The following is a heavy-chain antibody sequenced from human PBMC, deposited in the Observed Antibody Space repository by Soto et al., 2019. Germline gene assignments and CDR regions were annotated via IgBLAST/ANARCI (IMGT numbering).Heavy chain of an antibody. CDR3: ARPSDSSGYHPWYYYGMDV. CDR1: GYSFTSYW. D-gene: IGHD3-22*01. V-gene: IGHV5-51*01. CDR2: IYPGDSDT. Sequence: GESLKISCKGSGYSFTSYWIGWVRQMPGKGLEWMGIIYPGDSDTRYSPSFQGQVTISADKSISTAYLQWSSLKASDTAMYYCARPSDSSGYHPWYYYGMDVWGQGTTVTVSS. J-gene: IGHJ6*02.